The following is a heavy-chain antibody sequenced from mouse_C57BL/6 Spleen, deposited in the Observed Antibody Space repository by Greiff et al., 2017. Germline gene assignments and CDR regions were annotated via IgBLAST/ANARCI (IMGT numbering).Heavy chain of an antibody. CDR1: GFTFSDYY. V-gene: IGHV5-16*01. CDR2: INYDGSST. CDR3: ARAEIYDGYYYAMDY. J-gene: IGHJ4*01. Sequence: EVHLVESEGGLVQPGSSMKLSCTASGFTFSDYYMAWVRQVPEKGLEWVANINYDGSSTYYLDSLKSRFIISRDNAKNILYLQMSSLKSEDTATYYCARAEIYDGYYYAMDYWGQGTSVTVSS. D-gene: IGHD2-3*01.